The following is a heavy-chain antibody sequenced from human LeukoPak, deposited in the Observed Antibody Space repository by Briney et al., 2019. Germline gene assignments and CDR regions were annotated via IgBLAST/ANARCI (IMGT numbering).Heavy chain of an antibody. CDR3: ARDLMLRYFDWLLMGGSGDAFDI. D-gene: IGHD3-9*01. CDR2: INPSGGST. CDR1: GYTFTSYY. J-gene: IGHJ3*02. Sequence: GASVKVSCKASGYTFTSYYMHWVRQAPGQGLEWMGIINPSGGSTSYAQKFQGRVTMTRDTSTSTVYMELSSLRSEDTAVYYCARDLMLRYFDWLLMGGSGDAFDIWGQGTMVTVSS. V-gene: IGHV1-46*01.